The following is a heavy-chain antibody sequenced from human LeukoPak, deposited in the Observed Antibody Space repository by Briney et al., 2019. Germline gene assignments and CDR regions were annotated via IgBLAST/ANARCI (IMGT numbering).Heavy chain of an antibody. Sequence: HWASVKVSCKASGYTFTGYYMHWVRQAPGQGLEWMGWISPYNGNTKYADKVLGRVTMSTDISTTTAYMELRGLRSDDTAVYYCARIQVNWYGEVTPLSPPNYGMDVWGQGTTVIVSS. CDR3: ARIQVNWYGEVTPLSPPNYGMDV. CDR1: GYTFTGYY. CDR2: ISPYNGNT. D-gene: IGHD3-10*01. J-gene: IGHJ6*02. V-gene: IGHV1-18*04.